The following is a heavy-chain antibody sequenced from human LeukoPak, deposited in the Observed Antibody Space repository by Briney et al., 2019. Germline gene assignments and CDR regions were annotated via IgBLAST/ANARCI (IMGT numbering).Heavy chain of an antibody. V-gene: IGHV3-21*01. CDR3: ARDLSPTVYDSSGNDY. CDR2: ITSSSSYI. J-gene: IGHJ4*02. D-gene: IGHD3-22*01. CDR1: GFTFRTYG. Sequence: PGGSLRLSCAASGFTFRTYGMHWVRQAPGKGLEWVSFITSSSSYIYYADSVKSRFTISRDNAKNSLYLQMNNLRAEDTAVYYCARDLSPTVYDSSGNDYWGQGTLVTVSS.